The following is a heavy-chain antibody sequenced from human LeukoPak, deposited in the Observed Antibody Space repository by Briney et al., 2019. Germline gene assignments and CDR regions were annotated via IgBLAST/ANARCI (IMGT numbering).Heavy chain of an antibody. Sequence: ASVKVSCKDSGYTLTSYGISRVRQAPEQGLEWMGWISAYNGNTNYAQKLQGRVTMTTDTSTDTAYMELSSLRSEDTAVYYCATVPPIKNYDILTGYYKPYFDYWGQGTLVTVSS. J-gene: IGHJ4*02. V-gene: IGHV1-18*01. CDR1: GYTLTSYG. CDR2: ISAYNGNT. CDR3: ATVPPIKNYDILTGYYKPYFDY. D-gene: IGHD3-9*01.